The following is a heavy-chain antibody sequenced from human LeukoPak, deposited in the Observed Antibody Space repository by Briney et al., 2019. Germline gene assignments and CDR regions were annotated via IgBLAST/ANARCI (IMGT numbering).Heavy chain of an antibody. CDR1: GFTFSDFY. CDR3: ARSIAAAGSYFDY. J-gene: IGHJ4*02. D-gene: IGHD6-13*01. CDR2: ISSSGSTI. V-gene: IGHV3-11*04. Sequence: GGSLRLSCAASGFTFSDFYMSWIRQAPGKGLEWVSYISSSGSTIYYADSVKGRFTISRDNAKNSLYLQMNSLRAEDTAVYYCARSIAAAGSYFDYWGQGTLVPVSS.